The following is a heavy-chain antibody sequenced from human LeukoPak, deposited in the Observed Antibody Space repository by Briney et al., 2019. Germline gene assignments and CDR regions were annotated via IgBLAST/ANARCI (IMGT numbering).Heavy chain of an antibody. V-gene: IGHV4-34*01. CDR1: GGSFSGYY. CDR3: ARGATVTSRWYFDL. J-gene: IGHJ2*01. CDR2: INHSGST. Sequence: SETLSLTCTVCGGSFSGYYWRYIRQPPGKGLEWIGEINHSGSTNYNPSLKSRVTISVDTSKNQFSLKLSSVTAADTAVYYCARGATVTSRWYFDLWGRGTLVTVSS. D-gene: IGHD4-17*01.